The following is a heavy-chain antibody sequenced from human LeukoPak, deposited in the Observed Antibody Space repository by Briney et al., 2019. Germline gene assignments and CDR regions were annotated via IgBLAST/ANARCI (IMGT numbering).Heavy chain of an antibody. J-gene: IGHJ4*02. V-gene: IGHV1-69*05. Sequence: ASVKVSCKSSGRTFSNYAISWVRQAPGQGLEWMGRIIPIFGTTNYAQKFQGRVPITTDASTSPAYMELSSLRSEDTAVYYCARARVLYYDSSGSFGYWGQGTLVTVS. CDR3: ARARVLYYDSSGSFGY. CDR1: GRTFSNYA. CDR2: IIPIFGTT. D-gene: IGHD3-22*01.